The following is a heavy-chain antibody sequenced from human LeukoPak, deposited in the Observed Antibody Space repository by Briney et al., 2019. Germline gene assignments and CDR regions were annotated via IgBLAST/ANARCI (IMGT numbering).Heavy chain of an antibody. CDR2: INPDTGGS. Sequence: ASVKVSCKTSGYTFTDYYLHWVRQAPGQGLEWMGWINPDTGGSFSAQKFQGRVTMTRDMSINTAYMELNRLSFDDTAVYYCPREYQRLVYNWFDPWGQGTLVTVSS. J-gene: IGHJ5*02. CDR1: GYTFTDYY. CDR3: PREYQRLVYNWFDP. D-gene: IGHD2-2*01. V-gene: IGHV1-2*02.